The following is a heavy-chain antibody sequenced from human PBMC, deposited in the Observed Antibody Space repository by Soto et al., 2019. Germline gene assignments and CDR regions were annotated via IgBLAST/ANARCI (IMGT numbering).Heavy chain of an antibody. Sequence: EVQLVESGGGLIQPGGSLRLSCAASGFTVSSHYMSWVRQAPGKGLEWVSVIYSGGSTYYADSVKGRFTISRDTSKNTLYLQMNSLRAEDTAIYYCAGDSNSAGTMYDYWGQGTLVTVSS. D-gene: IGHD6-19*01. J-gene: IGHJ4*02. CDR1: GFTVSSHY. CDR3: AGDSNSAGTMYDY. CDR2: IYSGGST. V-gene: IGHV3-53*01.